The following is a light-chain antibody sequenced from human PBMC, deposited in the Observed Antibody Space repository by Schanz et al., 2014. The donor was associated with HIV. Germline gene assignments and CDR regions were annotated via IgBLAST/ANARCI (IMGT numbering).Light chain of an antibody. CDR2: DVT. V-gene: IGLV2-11*01. CDR3: SSSAGNNKLL. Sequence: QSALTQPRSVSGSPGQSVAISCTGTSSDVGGYNYVSWYQQHPGKAPKLMIYDVTKRPSGVSNRFSGSKSGSTASLTVSGLQADDEADYYCSSSAGNNKLLFGGGTKLTVL. J-gene: IGLJ2*01. CDR1: SSDVGGYNY.